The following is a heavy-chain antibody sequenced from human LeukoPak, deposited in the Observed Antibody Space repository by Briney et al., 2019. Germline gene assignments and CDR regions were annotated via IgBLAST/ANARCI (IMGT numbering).Heavy chain of an antibody. CDR2: ISATGGRT. CDR1: GFTFRNYA. D-gene: IGHD2-15*01. J-gene: IGHJ4*02. CDR3: AKGWTSGFDY. V-gene: IGHV3-23*01. Sequence: GGSLRLSCAASGFTFRNYAMSWVRQAPGKGLEWVSTISATGGRTYYADSVKGRFTISRDNSKNTLYVQMNSLRAEDTAVYYCAKGWTSGFDYWGQGTLVTVSS.